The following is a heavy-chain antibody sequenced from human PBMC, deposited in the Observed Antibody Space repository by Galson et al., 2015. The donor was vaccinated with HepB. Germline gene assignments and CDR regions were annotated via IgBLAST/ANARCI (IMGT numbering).Heavy chain of an antibody. CDR3: ARSFYSSGWENYFDY. D-gene: IGHD6-19*01. Sequence: ETLSLTCTVSGGSISSSSYYWGWIRQPPGKGLEWIGSIYYSGSTYYNPSLKSRVTISVDTSTNQFSLQLNSVTPEDTAVYYCARSFYSSGWENYFDYWGQGALVTVSS. V-gene: IGHV4-39*01. CDR1: GGSISSSSYY. CDR2: IYYSGST. J-gene: IGHJ4*02.